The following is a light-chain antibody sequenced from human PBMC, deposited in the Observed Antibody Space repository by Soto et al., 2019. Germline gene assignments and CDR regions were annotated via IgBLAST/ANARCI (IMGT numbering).Light chain of an antibody. CDR3: QQRSNWPPLYT. CDR1: QSVSSY. V-gene: IGKV3-11*01. Sequence: VLTQSPATLSLSPGERATLSCRASQSVSSYLAWYQQKPGQAPRLLIYDASNRATGIPARFSGSGSGTDFTLTISSLEPEDFAVYYCQQRSNWPPLYTFGQGTKLEIK. J-gene: IGKJ2*01. CDR2: DAS.